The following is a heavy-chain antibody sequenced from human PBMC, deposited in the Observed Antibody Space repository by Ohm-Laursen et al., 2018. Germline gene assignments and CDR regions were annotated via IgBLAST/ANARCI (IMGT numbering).Heavy chain of an antibody. V-gene: IGHV2-5*02. CDR2: IYWDDDK. J-gene: IGHJ1*01. D-gene: IGHD3-22*01. CDR1: GFSLSTGGVG. CDR3: AHHLYDSSGYYYSFQH. Sequence: TQTLTLTCTFSGFSLSTGGVGVGWIRQPPGKALEWLALIYWDDDKRYSPSLKSRLTITKDTSKNQVVLTMTNMDPVDTATYYCAHHLYDSSGYYYSFQHWGQGTLVTVSS.